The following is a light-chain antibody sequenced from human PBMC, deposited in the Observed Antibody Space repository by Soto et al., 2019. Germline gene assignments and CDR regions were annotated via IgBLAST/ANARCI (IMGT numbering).Light chain of an antibody. J-gene: IGKJ3*01. CDR1: QNVYINS. CDR2: GAS. Sequence: EIVLTQSPGTLSLSPGDRTTLSCRASQNVYINSLAWYQQRPGQTPRLLIYGASTRSAAIPDRFSGSGSGADFALSIDGLEPEDFAIYYCQQYGDSPLTFGPGTMVDIK. CDR3: QQYGDSPLT. V-gene: IGKV3-20*01.